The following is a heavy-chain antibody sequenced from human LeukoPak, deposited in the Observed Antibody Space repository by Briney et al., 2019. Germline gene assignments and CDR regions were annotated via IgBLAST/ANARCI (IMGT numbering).Heavy chain of an antibody. V-gene: IGHV1-18*01. CDR1: GYTFINYG. Sequence: ASVKVSCKASGYTFINYGITWVRQAPGQGLEWMGWISPYNGNTKYLQKLQGRVTLTTDTSTNTAYMEVRSLRSDDTAVYYCARDRLGDDSSGYYYPFWGQGTLVTVSS. D-gene: IGHD3-22*01. CDR3: ARDRLGDDSSGYYYPF. CDR2: ISPYNGNT. J-gene: IGHJ4*02.